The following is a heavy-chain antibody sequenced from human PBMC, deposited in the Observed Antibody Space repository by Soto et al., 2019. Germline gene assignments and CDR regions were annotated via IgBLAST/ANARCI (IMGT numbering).Heavy chain of an antibody. CDR1: GYTFTSYQ. CDR2: INPSGGRI. J-gene: IGHJ6*02. Sequence: QMQLVQSGAEVKKPGASVKVSCKASGYTFTSYQMHWVRQAPGQGLEWMGIINPSGGRITYAPRFQGSVMLTRDTSTNTVYMELRSLRDEDTAVYYCARDGPPTTTGVGPSYTMDVWGQGTTVTVS. D-gene: IGHD3-3*01. V-gene: IGHV1-46*01. CDR3: ARDGPPTTTGVGPSYTMDV.